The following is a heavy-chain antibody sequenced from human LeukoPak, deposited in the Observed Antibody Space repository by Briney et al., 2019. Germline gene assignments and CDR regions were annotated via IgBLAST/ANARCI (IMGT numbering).Heavy chain of an antibody. Sequence: TGGSLRLSCAASGFTFSSYGMHWVRQAPGKGLEWVANIKQDGSEKYYVDSVKGRFTISRDNAKNSLYLQMNSLRAEDTAVYYCARTVYSYGQGDYWGQGTLVTVSS. CDR3: ARTVYSYGQGDY. CDR1: GFTFSSYG. V-gene: IGHV3-7*01. J-gene: IGHJ4*02. CDR2: IKQDGSEK. D-gene: IGHD5-18*01.